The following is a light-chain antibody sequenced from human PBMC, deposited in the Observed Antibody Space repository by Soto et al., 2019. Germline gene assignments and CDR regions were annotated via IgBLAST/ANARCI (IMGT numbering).Light chain of an antibody. CDR2: RNN. CDR1: SSNIGSNY. V-gene: IGLV1-47*01. J-gene: IGLJ2*01. Sequence: QSVLTQPPSASGTPGQRVNISCSGSSSNIGSNYVYWYRQFPGTAPKLLIQRNNQRPSGVPARFSGSKSGTSASLAISGLRSEDEADYYCGAWDDSLNGHVVFGGGTKLTVL. CDR3: GAWDDSLNGHVV.